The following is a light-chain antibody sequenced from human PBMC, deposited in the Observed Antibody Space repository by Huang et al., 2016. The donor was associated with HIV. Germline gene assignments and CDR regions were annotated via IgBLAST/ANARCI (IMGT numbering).Light chain of an antibody. J-gene: IGKJ4*01. CDR2: DAS. CDR1: QNVGDY. CDR3: QQRTNWPPT. V-gene: IGKV3-11*01. Sequence: EIVLTQYPATLSSSPGKRATLSCRASQNVGDYVAWYQHKPGQAPRRLIYDASNMATGIPARFSGSGSGTDFTLTISRLEPEDFVVYYCQQRTNWPPTFGGGTKVEIK.